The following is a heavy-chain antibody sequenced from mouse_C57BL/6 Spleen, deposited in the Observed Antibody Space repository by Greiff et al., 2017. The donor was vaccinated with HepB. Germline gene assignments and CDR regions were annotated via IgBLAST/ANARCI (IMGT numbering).Heavy chain of an antibody. CDR1: GFTFSDYG. J-gene: IGHJ4*01. Sequence: EVMLVESGGGLVKPGGSLKLSCAASGFTFSDYGMHWVRQAPEKGLEWVAYISSGSSTSYYADTVKGRFTLSRDNAKNTLVLQMTSLRSEDTAMYYWARGPRDYAMDYWGQGTSVTVSS. CDR3: ARGPRDYAMDY. V-gene: IGHV5-17*01. CDR2: ISSGSSTS.